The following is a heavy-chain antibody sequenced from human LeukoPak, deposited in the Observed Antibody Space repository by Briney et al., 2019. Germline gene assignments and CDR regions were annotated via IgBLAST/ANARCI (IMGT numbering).Heavy chain of an antibody. J-gene: IGHJ4*02. V-gene: IGHV1-8*01. CDR1: GYTFTSYD. CDR3: ARVIGGPYSSSWKYYFDY. Sequence: ASVKVSCKASGYTFTSYDINWVRQATGQGLEWMGWMNPNSGNTGYAQKFQGRVTMTTDTSTSTAYMELRSLRSDDTAVYYCARVIGGPYSSSWKYYFDYWGQGTLVTVSS. CDR2: MNPNSGNT. D-gene: IGHD6-13*01.